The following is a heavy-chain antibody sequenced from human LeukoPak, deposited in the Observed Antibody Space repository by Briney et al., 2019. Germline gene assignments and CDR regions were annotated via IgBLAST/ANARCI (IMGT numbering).Heavy chain of an antibody. CDR2: IKSKTDGGAT. D-gene: IGHD1-26*01. J-gene: IGHJ4*02. Sequence: GGSLRLSCAASGFSFSKPWMTWVRQAPGKGLEWVGLIKSKTDGGATDYAAPVKGRFTISRDDSRNTLFLQMNSLETEDSAVYYCATVVGPTGGGYWGQGTLVTVSS. CDR3: ATVVGPTGGGY. V-gene: IGHV3-15*01. CDR1: GFSFSKPW.